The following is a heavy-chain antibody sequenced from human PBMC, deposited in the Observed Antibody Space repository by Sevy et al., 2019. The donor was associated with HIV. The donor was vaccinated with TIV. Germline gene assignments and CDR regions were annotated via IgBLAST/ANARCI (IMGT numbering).Heavy chain of an antibody. Sequence: SETLSLTCTVSGGSISSYYWSWIRQPPGKGLEWIGYIYYSGSTNYNPSLKSRVTISVDTSKNQVSLKLSSVTAADTAVYYCARSPIPRSGWNYYFDYWGQGTLVTVSS. CDR1: GGSISSYY. CDR3: ARSPIPRSGWNYYFDY. CDR2: IYYSGST. V-gene: IGHV4-59*01. J-gene: IGHJ4*02. D-gene: IGHD6-19*01.